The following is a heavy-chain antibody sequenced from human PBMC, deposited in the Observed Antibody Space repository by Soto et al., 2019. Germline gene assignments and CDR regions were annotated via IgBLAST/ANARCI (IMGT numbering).Heavy chain of an antibody. J-gene: IGHJ5*02. Sequence: QLQLQESGPGLVKPSETLSLTCSVSGGSISSSSYYWGWIRQPPGKGLAWIGSIYDSGNTFYNPSLKSRVTISVDTSKNQFSLKLSSVTVADTAVYYCARHRLFWSGYYRVEFDPWGQGTLVTVSS. CDR2: IYDSGNT. D-gene: IGHD3-3*01. CDR1: GGSISSSSYY. V-gene: IGHV4-39*01. CDR3: ARHRLFWSGYYRVEFDP.